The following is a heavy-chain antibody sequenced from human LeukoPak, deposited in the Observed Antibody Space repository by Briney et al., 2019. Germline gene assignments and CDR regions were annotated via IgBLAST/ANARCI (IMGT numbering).Heavy chain of an antibody. CDR2: ISGSGGST. Sequence: GGSLRLSCAASGFTFSSYAMSWVRQAPGKGLEWVSAISGSGGSTYYADSVKGRFTISRDNSKNTLYLQMNSLRAEDTAIYYCANDLAYYYGSGSYGFDYWGQGTLVTVSS. CDR1: GFTFSSYA. CDR3: ANDLAYYYGSGSYGFDY. J-gene: IGHJ4*02. V-gene: IGHV3-23*01. D-gene: IGHD3-10*01.